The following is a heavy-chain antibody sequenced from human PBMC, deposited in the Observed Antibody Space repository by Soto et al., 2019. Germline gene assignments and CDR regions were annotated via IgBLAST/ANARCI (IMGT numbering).Heavy chain of an antibody. D-gene: IGHD3-10*01. Sequence: QVQLVQSGGGVVQSGRSLRLSCISSGFTFNTYGMFWARQAPGTGLEWVAGIWYDGSYRYYVDSVKGRFTVSRDNSKNTVYLEMNNLRAEDTAVYYWARISGSGHLGWFDLWGQGTLVTVS. CDR2: IWYDGSYR. J-gene: IGHJ5*02. V-gene: IGHV3-33*01. CDR3: ARISGSGHLGWFDL. CDR1: GFTFNTYG.